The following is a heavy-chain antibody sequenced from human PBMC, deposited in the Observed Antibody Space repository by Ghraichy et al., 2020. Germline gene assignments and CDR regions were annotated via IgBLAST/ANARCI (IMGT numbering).Heavy chain of an antibody. D-gene: IGHD3-3*01. V-gene: IGHV3-64D*06. CDR1: GFTFSSYA. Sequence: GGSLRLSCSASGFTFSSYAMHWVRQAPGKGLEYVSAISSNGGSTYYADSVKGRFTISRDNSKNTLYLQMSSLRAEDTAVYYCVKVWSGYSTLKVFDYWGQGTLVTVSS. J-gene: IGHJ4*02. CDR3: VKVWSGYSTLKVFDY. CDR2: ISSNGGST.